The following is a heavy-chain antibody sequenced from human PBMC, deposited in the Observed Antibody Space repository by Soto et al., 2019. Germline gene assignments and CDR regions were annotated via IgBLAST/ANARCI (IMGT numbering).Heavy chain of an antibody. Sequence: GGSWRFSGAASGIPFSGYVIHGVRQSPGKGLEWVDLISYDGTDKSYADSVKGRFSISRDNSKNTMYLQMSSLGPEDTAVYYSVKGRYGQPWLEGYGMDVWGQGTTVTVSS. CDR2: ISYDGTDK. V-gene: IGHV3-30*18. CDR3: VKGRYGQPWLEGYGMDV. D-gene: IGHD5-18*01. J-gene: IGHJ6*02. CDR1: GIPFSGYV.